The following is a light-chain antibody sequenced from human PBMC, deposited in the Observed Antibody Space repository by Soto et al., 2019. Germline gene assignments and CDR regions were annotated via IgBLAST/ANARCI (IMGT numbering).Light chain of an antibody. J-gene: IGKJ4*01. Sequence: DIQMTQSPSSLSASVGGRVTITCRASQGISTYLAWYQQKPGKVPKLLIYAASTLQSGVPSRFSGSGYGTEFTLTISSLQPEDVATYYCQKYNSAPLTFGGGTKVEIK. V-gene: IGKV1-27*01. CDR1: QGISTY. CDR3: QKYNSAPLT. CDR2: AAS.